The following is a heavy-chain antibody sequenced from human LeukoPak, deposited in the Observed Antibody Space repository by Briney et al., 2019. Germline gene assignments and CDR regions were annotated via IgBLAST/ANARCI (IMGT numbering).Heavy chain of an antibody. D-gene: IGHD3-22*01. CDR2: IVVGSGDT. V-gene: IGHV1-58*02. J-gene: IGHJ5*02. Sequence: SVKVSCKASGFTFTRSAMQWVRQARGQRLEWIGWIVVGSGDTDYAQKFLERVTITRDVSTSTAYMQLSSLRSEDTAVYYCTADPYYDASGPPRWFDPWGQGTLVTVSS. CDR3: TADPYYDASGPPRWFDP. CDR1: GFTFTRSA.